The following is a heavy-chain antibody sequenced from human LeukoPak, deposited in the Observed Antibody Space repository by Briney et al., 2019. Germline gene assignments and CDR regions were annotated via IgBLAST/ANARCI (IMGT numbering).Heavy chain of an antibody. Sequence: PGGSLRLSCAASGFTFSSYAMHWVRQAPGKGLEYVSAISSNGGSTYYANSVKGRFTISRDNSKNTLYLQMGSLRAEDMAVYYCARVFDSSGYYPIYNYGMDVWGQGTRVTVSS. CDR3: ARVFDSSGYYPIYNYGMDV. CDR1: GFTFSSYA. V-gene: IGHV3-64*01. CDR2: ISSNGGST. D-gene: IGHD3-22*01. J-gene: IGHJ6*02.